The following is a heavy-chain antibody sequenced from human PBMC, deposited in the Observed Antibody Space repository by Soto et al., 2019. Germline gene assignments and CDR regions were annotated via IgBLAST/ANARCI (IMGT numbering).Heavy chain of an antibody. D-gene: IGHD3-9*01. V-gene: IGHV3-30-3*01. CDR1: GFTFSNYA. Sequence: PGGSLRLSCAASGFTFSNYAMHWVRQAPGKGLEWVAVISYDGSNKYYADSVEGRFTISRDNSKNTLYLQMNSLRAEDTAVYYCARDHYRGYFDSESDYWGQGTLVTVSS. CDR2: ISYDGSNK. CDR3: ARDHYRGYFDSESDY. J-gene: IGHJ4*02.